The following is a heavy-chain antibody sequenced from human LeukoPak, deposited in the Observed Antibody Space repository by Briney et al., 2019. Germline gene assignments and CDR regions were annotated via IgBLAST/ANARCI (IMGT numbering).Heavy chain of an antibody. CDR1: GFIFSTYS. CDR2: ISSSSNYI. V-gene: IGHV3-21*01. D-gene: IGHD3-3*01. Sequence: GGSLRLSCAASGFIFSTYSMNWVRQAPGKGLEWVSSISSSSNYIYYADSVKGRFTISRDNAKNSLYLQMNSLRAEDTAVYYCARGSRFGVVGRDAFDIWGQGTMVTVSS. J-gene: IGHJ3*02. CDR3: ARGSRFGVVGRDAFDI.